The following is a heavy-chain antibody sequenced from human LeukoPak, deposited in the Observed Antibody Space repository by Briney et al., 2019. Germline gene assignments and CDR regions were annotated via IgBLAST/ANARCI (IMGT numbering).Heavy chain of an antibody. CDR1: GYSFTSYW. D-gene: IGHD5-18*01. Sequence: GESLKISCKGSGYSFTSYWISWVRQMPGKGLERMWIIYPGDSDTRYSPSFQGQVTISADKSISTAYLQWSSLKASDTAMYYCARRDTAMIYNWFDPWGQGTLVTVSS. V-gene: IGHV5-51*01. CDR2: IYPGDSDT. J-gene: IGHJ5*02. CDR3: ARRDTAMIYNWFDP.